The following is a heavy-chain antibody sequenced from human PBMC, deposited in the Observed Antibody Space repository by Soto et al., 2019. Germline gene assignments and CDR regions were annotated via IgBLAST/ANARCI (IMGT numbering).Heavy chain of an antibody. D-gene: IGHD3-3*01. CDR3: ARGLLYFGQLERLYDFWSGYYRGEYYFDY. CDR2: INHSGST. CDR1: GGSFSGYY. J-gene: IGHJ4*02. Sequence: QVQLQQWGAGLLKPSETLSLTCAVYGGSFSGYYWSWIRQPPGKGLEWIGEINHSGSTNYNPSLKSRVTISVDTSKNQFSLKLSSVTAADTAVYYCARGLLYFGQLERLYDFWSGYYRGEYYFDYWGQGTLVTVSS. V-gene: IGHV4-34*01.